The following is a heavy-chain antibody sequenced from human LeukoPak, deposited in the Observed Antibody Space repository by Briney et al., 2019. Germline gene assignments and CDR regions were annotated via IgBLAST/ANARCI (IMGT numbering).Heavy chain of an antibody. CDR2: ISYDGRNK. J-gene: IGHJ4*02. Sequence: GGSLRLSCAASGFTFSSYAMHWVRQAPGKGLEWVAIISYDGRNKYYADSVKGRFTISRDNSKNTLYLQMNSLRAEDTAVYYCAKATEQWLAYYFDYWGQGTLVTVSS. CDR3: AKATEQWLAYYFDY. D-gene: IGHD6-19*01. V-gene: IGHV3-30*04. CDR1: GFTFSSYA.